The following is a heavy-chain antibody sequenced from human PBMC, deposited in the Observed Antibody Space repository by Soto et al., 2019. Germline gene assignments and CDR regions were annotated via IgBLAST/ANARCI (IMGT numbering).Heavy chain of an antibody. D-gene: IGHD5-18*01. Sequence: GASVKVSCKASGYTFTGYYMHWVRQAPGQGLEWMGWINPNSGGTNYAQKFQGWVTMTRDTSISTAYMELSRLRSDDTAVYYCAREEKRSYGPYYGMDVWGQGTTVTVSS. CDR3: AREEKRSYGPYYGMDV. J-gene: IGHJ6*02. CDR1: GYTFTGYY. CDR2: INPNSGGT. V-gene: IGHV1-2*04.